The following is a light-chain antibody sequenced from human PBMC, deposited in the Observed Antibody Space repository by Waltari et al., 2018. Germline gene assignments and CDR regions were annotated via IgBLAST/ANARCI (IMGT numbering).Light chain of an antibody. Sequence: DIQMTQSPSSVSASVGDRVPITCRASQSISTSLNWYQQKPGEAPKLLIYSASSLQSGVPSSFSGSGSGTDFTLTISSLQPEDFATYYCQQSYNSWTFGQGTRVEI. J-gene: IGKJ1*01. CDR2: SAS. CDR1: QSISTS. CDR3: QQSYNSWT. V-gene: IGKV1-39*01.